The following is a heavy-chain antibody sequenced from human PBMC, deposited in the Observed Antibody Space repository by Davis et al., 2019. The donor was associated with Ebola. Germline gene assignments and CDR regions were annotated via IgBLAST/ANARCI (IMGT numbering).Heavy chain of an antibody. Sequence: ASVKVSCKASGYTFTSYYMHWVRQAPGQGLEWMGIINPSGGSTSYAQKLQGRVTMTTDTSTSTAYMELRSLRSDDTAVYYCARDRASGWGQGTLVTVSS. CDR3: ARDRASG. D-gene: IGHD3-10*01. V-gene: IGHV1-46*01. CDR2: INPSGGST. J-gene: IGHJ4*02. CDR1: GYTFTSYY.